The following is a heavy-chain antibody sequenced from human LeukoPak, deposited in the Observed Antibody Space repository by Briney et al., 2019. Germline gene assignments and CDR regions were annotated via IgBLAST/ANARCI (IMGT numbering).Heavy chain of an antibody. Sequence: GGSLRLSCAASGFTFSSYRMHWVRQAPGKGLGWVSRINSDGSSTTYADSVKGRFTISRDNAKNTLYLQMNSLRAEDTAVYYCARALYGNYFDYWGQGTLVTVSS. CDR1: GFTFSSYR. CDR3: ARALYGNYFDY. D-gene: IGHD3-10*01. V-gene: IGHV3-74*01. J-gene: IGHJ4*02. CDR2: INSDGSST.